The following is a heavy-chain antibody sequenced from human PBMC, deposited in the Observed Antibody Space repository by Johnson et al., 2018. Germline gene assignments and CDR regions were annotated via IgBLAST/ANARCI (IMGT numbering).Heavy chain of an antibody. Sequence: QVQLVESGGGVVQPGRSLRLSCAASGFTFNSYGMHWVRQAPGKGLEWVAVISSDGSDKYYVDSVKGRFTISRYNSKNMVSLQMNSLRTEDTAVYYCAKDRTGIGCMDVWGQGTTVTVSS. CDR1: GFTFNSYG. V-gene: IGHV3-30*18. J-gene: IGHJ6*02. D-gene: IGHD3/OR15-3a*01. CDR3: AKDRTGIGCMDV. CDR2: ISSDGSDK.